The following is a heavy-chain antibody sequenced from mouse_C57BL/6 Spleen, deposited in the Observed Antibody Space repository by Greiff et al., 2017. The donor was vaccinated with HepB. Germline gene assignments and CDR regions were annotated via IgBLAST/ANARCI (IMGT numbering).Heavy chain of an antibody. CDR3: ARAVYDYDGFDY. D-gene: IGHD2-4*01. V-gene: IGHV3-6*01. J-gene: IGHJ2*01. CDR1: GYSITSGYY. CDR2: ISYDGSN. Sequence: EVKLQESGPGLVKPSQSLSLTCSVTGYSITSGYYWNWIRQFPGNKLEWMGYISYDGSNNYNPSLKNRISITRDTSKNQFFLKLNSVTTEDTATYYCARAVYDYDGFDYWGQGTTLTVSS.